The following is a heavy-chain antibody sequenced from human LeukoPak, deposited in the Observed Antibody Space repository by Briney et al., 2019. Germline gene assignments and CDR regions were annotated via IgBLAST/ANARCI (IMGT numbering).Heavy chain of an antibody. J-gene: IGHJ4*02. V-gene: IGHV1-18*01. D-gene: IGHD5-18*01. Sequence: ASVKVSCKASGYTFTSYGISWVRQAPGQGLEWMGWISAYNGNTNYAQKLQGRVTMTTDTSISTAYMELSSLRSEDTAVYYCARDDGPDTAMVTFDYWGQGTLVTVSS. CDR1: GYTFTSYG. CDR3: ARDDGPDTAMVTFDY. CDR2: ISAYNGNT.